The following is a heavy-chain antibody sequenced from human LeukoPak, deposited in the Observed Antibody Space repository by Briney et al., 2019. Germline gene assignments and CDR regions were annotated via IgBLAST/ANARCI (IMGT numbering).Heavy chain of an antibody. CDR3: ARAQHRSRVGISYYYYYMDV. V-gene: IGHV4-39*07. CDR2: IYYSGST. J-gene: IGHJ6*03. D-gene: IGHD1-26*01. Sequence: KPSETLSLTCTVSGGSISSSSYYWGWIRQPPGKGLEWIGSIYYSGSTYYNPSLKSRVTISVDTSKNQFSLKLSSVTAADTAVYYCARAQHRSRVGISYYYYYMDVWGKGTTVTVSS. CDR1: GGSISSSSYY.